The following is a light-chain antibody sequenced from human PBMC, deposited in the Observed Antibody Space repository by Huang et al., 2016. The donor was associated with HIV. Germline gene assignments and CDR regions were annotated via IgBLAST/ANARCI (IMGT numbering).Light chain of an antibody. CDR1: QGVSSN. V-gene: IGKV3-15*01. J-gene: IGKJ2*04. Sequence: EMVMTQSPDTLVVSPGERATLSCRASQGVSSNVAWYQRKPGQAPRLLFHGASTRVSGIPASFSGSGSETDFTHTIRSIQSEDSAVYYCQQYNKWPRSFGQGTKLEIK. CDR2: GAS. CDR3: QQYNKWPRS.